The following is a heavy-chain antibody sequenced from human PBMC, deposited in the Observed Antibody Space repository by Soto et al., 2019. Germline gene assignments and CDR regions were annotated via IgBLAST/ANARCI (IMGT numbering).Heavy chain of an antibody. J-gene: IGHJ4*02. V-gene: IGHV3-30*18. CDR2: ISYDGSNK. D-gene: IGHD3-22*01. CDR3: AKDRDDSSGYYYDY. Sequence: QVQLVESGGGVVQPGRSLRLSCAASGFTFSSYGMHWVRQAPGKGLEWVAVISYDGSNKYYADSVKGRFTISRDNSKNTLYLQMNSLRAEDTAVYHCAKDRDDSSGYYYDYWGQGTLVTVSS. CDR1: GFTFSSYG.